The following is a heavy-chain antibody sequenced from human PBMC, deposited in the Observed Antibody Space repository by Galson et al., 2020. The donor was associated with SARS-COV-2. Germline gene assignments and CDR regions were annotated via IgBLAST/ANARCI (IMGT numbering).Heavy chain of an antibody. V-gene: IGHV3-64*01. Sequence: GGSLRLSCAAPGFTFSTYAMHWVRQAPGRGLEYVSAVSSNGYSTYFANSVKGRFNISRDNSKNTLYLQMGSLRVEDMAVYYCARGLATSGYYGMDVWGQGTTVTVSS. CDR2: VSSNGYST. J-gene: IGHJ6*02. CDR3: ARGLATSGYYGMDV. D-gene: IGHD6-19*01. CDR1: GFTFSTYA.